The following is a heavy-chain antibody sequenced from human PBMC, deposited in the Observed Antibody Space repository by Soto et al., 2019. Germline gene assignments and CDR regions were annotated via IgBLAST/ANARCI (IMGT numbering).Heavy chain of an antibody. J-gene: IGHJ6*02. Sequence: QVQLVQSGAEVKKPGSSVKVSCKASGGTFSSYTISWVRQAPGQGLEWMGRIIPILGIANYAQKFQGRVTITADKSTSTAYMELSSLRSEDTAVYYCARDVRDIVVGHNYYGMDVWGQGTTVTVSS. V-gene: IGHV1-69*08. CDR2: IIPILGIA. D-gene: IGHD2-2*01. CDR3: ARDVRDIVVGHNYYGMDV. CDR1: GGTFSSYT.